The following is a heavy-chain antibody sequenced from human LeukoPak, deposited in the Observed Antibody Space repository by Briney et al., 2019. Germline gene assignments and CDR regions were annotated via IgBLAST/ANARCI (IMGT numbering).Heavy chain of an antibody. CDR2: IYGDGTT. J-gene: IGHJ4*02. D-gene: IGHD7-27*01. Sequence: GGSLRLSCAASGFTVSNDYMAWVRQAPGRGLEWVSLIYGDGTTFYTDSVKGRFTISRDNAKNSLYLQMNSLRAEDTAVYYCARDPATGYFDYWGQGTLVTVSS. CDR3: ARDPATGYFDY. V-gene: IGHV3-66*01. CDR1: GFTVSNDY.